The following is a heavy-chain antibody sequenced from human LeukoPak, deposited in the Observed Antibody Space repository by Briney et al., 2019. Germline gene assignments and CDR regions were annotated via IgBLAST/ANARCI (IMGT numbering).Heavy chain of an antibody. Sequence: GGSLRLSCAASGFTFSSYSMNWVRQAPGKGLEWVSGISGSGGSTYYADSVKGRFTISRDNAKNTLYLQMNSLRAEDTAVYYCASPGHYYYYYYMDVWGKGTTVTVSS. CDR1: GFTFSSYS. J-gene: IGHJ6*03. CDR2: ISGSGGST. V-gene: IGHV3-23*01. CDR3: ASPGHYYYYYYMDV.